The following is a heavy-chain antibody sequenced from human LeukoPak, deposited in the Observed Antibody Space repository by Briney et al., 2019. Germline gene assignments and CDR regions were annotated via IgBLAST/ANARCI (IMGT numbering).Heavy chain of an antibody. D-gene: IGHD2-2*01. CDR3: ARGVVVPAADYYYGMDV. Sequence: ASVQVSCQASGYTFTGYYMHWVRQAPGQGLERMGRINPNSGGTNYAQKFQGRVTMTRDTSISTAYMELSRLRSDDTAVYYCARGVVVPAADYYYGMDVWGQGTTVTVSS. CDR2: INPNSGGT. V-gene: IGHV1-2*06. J-gene: IGHJ6*02. CDR1: GYTFTGYY.